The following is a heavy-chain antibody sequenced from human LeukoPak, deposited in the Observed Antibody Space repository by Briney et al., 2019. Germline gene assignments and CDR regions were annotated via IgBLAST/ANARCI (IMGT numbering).Heavy chain of an antibody. J-gene: IGHJ4*02. CDR1: GGSISSYY. CDR3: ARDTADSSGYYREDY. V-gene: IGHV4-4*07. CDR2: IYTSGST. D-gene: IGHD3-22*01. Sequence: SETLSLTCTVSGGSISSYYWSWIRQPAGKGLEGIGRIYTSGSTNYNPSLKSRVTMSVDTSKNQFSLKLSSVTAADTAVYYCARDTADSSGYYREDYRGQGTLVTVSS.